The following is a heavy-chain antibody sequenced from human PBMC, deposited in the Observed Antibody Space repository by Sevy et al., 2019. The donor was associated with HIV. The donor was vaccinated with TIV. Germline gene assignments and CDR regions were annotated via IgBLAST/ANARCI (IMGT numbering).Heavy chain of an antibody. Sequence: GGSLRLSCAASGFTFSSYGMHWVRQAPGKGLEWVAFIRYDGSNKYYADSVKGRFTISRDNSKNTLYLQMNSLRAEDTAVYYCAKTIEYYYDSSGYYYPDYWGQGTLVTVS. CDR2: IRYDGSNK. J-gene: IGHJ4*02. V-gene: IGHV3-30*02. D-gene: IGHD3-22*01. CDR1: GFTFSSYG. CDR3: AKTIEYYYDSSGYYYPDY.